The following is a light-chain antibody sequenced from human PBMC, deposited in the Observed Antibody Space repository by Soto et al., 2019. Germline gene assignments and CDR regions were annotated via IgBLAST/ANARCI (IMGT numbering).Light chain of an antibody. Sequence: LHLTHTPFNLPPSFCDIGTITFRASQTISSWLAWYKPKPGKAHKLLIYKASTLKSGVPSRFSGSGSGTDFTLTISRLQPEDFATYYCQQSYSITLNFGQGTKVDIK. CDR3: QQSYSITLN. CDR2: KAS. CDR1: QTISSW. V-gene: IGKV1-5*03. J-gene: IGKJ2*01.